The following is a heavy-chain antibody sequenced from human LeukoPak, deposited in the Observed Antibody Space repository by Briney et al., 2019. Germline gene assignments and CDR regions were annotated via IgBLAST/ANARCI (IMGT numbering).Heavy chain of an antibody. V-gene: IGHV4-38-2*02. CDR2: IYHSGST. CDR3: AREGPFRYCSSTSCP. D-gene: IGHD2-2*01. Sequence: SETLSLTCTVSGYSISSGYYWGWIRQPPGTGLEWIGSIYHSGSTYYNPSLKSRATISVDTSKNQFSLKLSSVTAADTAVYYCAREGPFRYCSSTSCPWGQGTLVTVSS. J-gene: IGHJ5*02. CDR1: GYSISSGYY.